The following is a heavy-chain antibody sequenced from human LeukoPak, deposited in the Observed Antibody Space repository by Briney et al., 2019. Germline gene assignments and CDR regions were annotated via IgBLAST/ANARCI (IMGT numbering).Heavy chain of an antibody. V-gene: IGHV3-23*01. CDR2: ISGSGGST. Sequence: GGSLRLSCAASGFTFGSYAMSWVRQAPGKGLEWVSAISGSGGSTYYADSVKGRFTISRDNSKNTLYLRMNSPRAEDTAVYYCAKDDRYFDYWGQGTLVTVSS. CDR3: AKDDRYFDY. CDR1: GFTFGSYA. D-gene: IGHD3-16*02. J-gene: IGHJ4*02.